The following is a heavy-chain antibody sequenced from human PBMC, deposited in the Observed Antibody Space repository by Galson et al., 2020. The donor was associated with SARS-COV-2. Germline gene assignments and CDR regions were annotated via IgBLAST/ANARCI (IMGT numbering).Heavy chain of an antibody. D-gene: IGHD2-21*01. CDR2: INNDGTT. V-gene: IGHV3-74*01. CDR3: ASRGVVIEETSFDQ. Sequence: WGSLRLSCAASGFTVSSSYISWVRQAPGKGLEWVSRINNDGTTTYADSVKGRFTVSRDNAKNTLYLEMTSLRAEDTAVYYCASRGVVIEETSFDQWGQGTLVTVSS. CDR1: GFTVSSSY. J-gene: IGHJ4*02.